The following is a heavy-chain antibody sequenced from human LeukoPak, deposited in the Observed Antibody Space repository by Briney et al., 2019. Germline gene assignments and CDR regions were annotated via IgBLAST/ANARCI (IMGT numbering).Heavy chain of an antibody. V-gene: IGHV3-23*01. CDR3: AKDRGDIVDAYNWFDP. CDR2: ISGSGGST. Sequence: GGSLRLSCAASGFTFSSYAMSWVRQAPGKGLEWVSAISGSGGSTYYADSVKGRFTISRDNSKNTLYLQMNSLRAEDTAVYYCAKDRGDIVDAYNWFDPWGQGTLVTVSS. D-gene: IGHD2-15*01. J-gene: IGHJ5*02. CDR1: GFTFSSYA.